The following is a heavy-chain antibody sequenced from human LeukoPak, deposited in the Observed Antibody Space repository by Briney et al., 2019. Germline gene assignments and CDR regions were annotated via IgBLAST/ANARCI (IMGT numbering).Heavy chain of an antibody. D-gene: IGHD5-12*01. CDR1: GSTFSSYW. J-gene: IGHJ4*02. CDR3: ARVRATFSPHFDN. Sequence: GGSLRLSCAASGSTFSSYWMHWVRPAPGKGLMWVSRINSDGSITNYADSVKGRFTISRDNAKNTLYLQMNSLRAEDTAVYYCARVRATFSPHFDNWGQGTLVTVSS. V-gene: IGHV3-74*01. CDR2: INSDGSIT.